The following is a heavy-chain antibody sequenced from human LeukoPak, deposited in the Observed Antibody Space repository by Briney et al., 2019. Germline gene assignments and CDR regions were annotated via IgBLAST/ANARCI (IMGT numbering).Heavy chain of an antibody. D-gene: IGHD3-22*01. J-gene: IGHJ4*02. CDR3: ARDQSTGYPPFDY. V-gene: IGHV1-18*01. Sequence: ASVKVSCTASGYTFTRYGISWVRQAPGQGLEWMGWISTYNANTNYAQKIQGRVTMTTDTSTSTAYMELRSLRSDDTAVYYCARDQSTGYPPFDYWGQGTLVTVSS. CDR2: ISTYNANT. CDR1: GYTFTRYG.